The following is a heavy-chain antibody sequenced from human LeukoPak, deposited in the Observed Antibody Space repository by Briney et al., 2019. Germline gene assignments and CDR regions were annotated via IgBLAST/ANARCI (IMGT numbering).Heavy chain of an antibody. V-gene: IGHV4-4*02. CDR2: IYHSGST. J-gene: IGHJ6*04. CDR1: DGSISSSNW. D-gene: IGHD3-10*01. Sequence: SGTLSLTCAVSDGSISSSNWWSWVRQPPGKGLEWIGEIYHSGSTNYNPSLKSRVTISVDKSKNQFSLKLSSVTAADTAVYYCARDLGAGLLWFGEPHTYGMDVWGEGTTVTVSS. CDR3: ARDLGAGLLWFGEPHTYGMDV.